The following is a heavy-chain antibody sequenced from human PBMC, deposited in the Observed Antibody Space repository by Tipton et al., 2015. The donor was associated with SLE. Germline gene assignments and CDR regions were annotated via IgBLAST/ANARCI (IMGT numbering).Heavy chain of an antibody. J-gene: IGHJ3*02. D-gene: IGHD3-3*01. CDR2: MSHSGET. Sequence: TLSLTCTVSLYSISSGFYWGWIRQPPGKGLEWIGYMSHSGETYYNPSLKSPVTISFDTSKKRLSLKLTSVTAADTAVYYCSGSASGYLDAFDIWGQGTMVTVSS. V-gene: IGHV4-38-2*02. CDR1: LYSISSGFY. CDR3: SGSASGYLDAFDI.